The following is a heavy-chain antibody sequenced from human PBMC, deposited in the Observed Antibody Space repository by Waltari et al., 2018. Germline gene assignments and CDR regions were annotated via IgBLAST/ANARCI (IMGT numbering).Heavy chain of an antibody. CDR2: ISWNGGSI. Sequence: EVQLVESGGGLVQPGRSLRLSCAASGFTFDDYAMHWVRQAPGKGLEWVSGISWNGGSIGYADSVKGRFTISRDNAKNSLYLQMNSLRAEDTALYYCAKDIRLIVFGGGMDVWGQGTTVTVSS. CDR1: GFTFDDYA. CDR3: AKDIRLIVFGGGMDV. D-gene: IGHD3-16*01. V-gene: IGHV3-9*01. J-gene: IGHJ6*02.